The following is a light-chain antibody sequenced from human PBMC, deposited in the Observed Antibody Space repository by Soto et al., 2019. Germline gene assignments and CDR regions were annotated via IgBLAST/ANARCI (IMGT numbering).Light chain of an antibody. V-gene: IGKV1-9*01. J-gene: IGKJ4*01. CDR2: AAS. Sequence: GGTDTITFRARQFISRYLALYQQKPGRAPQLLISAASTLQSGVPSRFSGSGSGTHFALVFRSLEAEDVATYCCPQLNTYSVTFGGGTKVDIK. CDR3: PQLNTYSVT. CDR1: QFISRY.